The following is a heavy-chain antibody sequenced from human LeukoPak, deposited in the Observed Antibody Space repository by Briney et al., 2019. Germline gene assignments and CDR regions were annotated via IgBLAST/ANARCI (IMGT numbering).Heavy chain of an antibody. Sequence: SETLSLTCTVSGGCISSYYWSWIREPPGKGLEGIGYIYYSGSTNYNPSLKSRVTISVDTSKNQFSLKLSSVTAADTAVYYCATSLWFGELFAYYGMDVWGQGTTVTVSS. CDR2: IYYSGST. CDR3: ATSLWFGELFAYYGMDV. D-gene: IGHD3-10*01. J-gene: IGHJ6*02. V-gene: IGHV4-59*01. CDR1: GGCISSYY.